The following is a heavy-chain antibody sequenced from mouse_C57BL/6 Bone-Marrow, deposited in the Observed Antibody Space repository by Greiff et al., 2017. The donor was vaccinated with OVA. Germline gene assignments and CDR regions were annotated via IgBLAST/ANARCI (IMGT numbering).Heavy chain of an antibody. D-gene: IGHD2-5*01. J-gene: IGHJ3*01. CDR1: GFTFSDYY. Sequence: DVMLVESGGGLVQPGGSLKLSCAASGFTFSDYYMYWVRQTPEKRLEWVAYISNGGGSTYYPDTVKGRFTISRDNAKNTLYLQMSRLKSEDTAMYYCARPYYSNYYSQVWFAYWGQGTLVTVSA. CDR3: ARPYYSNYYSQVWFAY. V-gene: IGHV5-12*01. CDR2: ISNGGGST.